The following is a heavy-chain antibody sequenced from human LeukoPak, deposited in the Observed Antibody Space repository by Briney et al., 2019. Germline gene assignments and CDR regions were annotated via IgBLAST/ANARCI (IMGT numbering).Heavy chain of an antibody. CDR3: ARDRGSSGYYPEYFQH. CDR2: IYYSGST. D-gene: IGHD3-22*01. CDR1: GGSISSGDYY. V-gene: IGHV4-30-4*02. J-gene: IGHJ1*01. Sequence: PSETLSLTCTVSGGSISSGDYYWSWIRQPPGKGLEWIGYIYYSGSTYYNPSLKSRVTISVDTSKNQFSLKLSSVTAADTAVYYCARDRGSSGYYPEYFQHWGQGTLVTVSS.